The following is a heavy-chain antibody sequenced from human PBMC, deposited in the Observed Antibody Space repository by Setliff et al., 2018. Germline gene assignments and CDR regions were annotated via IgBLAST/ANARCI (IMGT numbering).Heavy chain of an antibody. V-gene: IGHV4-4*07. CDR1: GGSISSHY. D-gene: IGHD3-3*01. Sequence: SETLSLTCTVSGGSISSHYWNWIRQPAGKGLEWIGRIYTTWSTNYNPSLKSRVTISLDTSKNQFSLSLTSVTAEDTAVYYCARMSGFQYIDVWDKGTTVTVSS. CDR2: IYTTWST. CDR3: ARMSGFQYIDV. J-gene: IGHJ6*03.